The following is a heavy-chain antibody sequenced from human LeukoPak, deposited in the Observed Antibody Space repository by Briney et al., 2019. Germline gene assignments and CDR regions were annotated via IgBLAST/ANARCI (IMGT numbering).Heavy chain of an antibody. V-gene: IGHV3-53*01. CDR1: GFAVGSNY. D-gene: IGHD1-14*01. Sequence: GGSLRLSCVASGFAVGSNYMSWVRQAPGKGLEWVSLIYSGVAIRYADSVKGRFTISRDSSKNTLFLQMNDLTVEDTARYYCARRPGNWGQGILVTVSS. CDR2: IYSGVAI. CDR3: ARRPGN. J-gene: IGHJ4*02.